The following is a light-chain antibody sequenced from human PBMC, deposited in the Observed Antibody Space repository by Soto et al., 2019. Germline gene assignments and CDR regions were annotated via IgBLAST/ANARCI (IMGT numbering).Light chain of an antibody. CDR3: QQYGSSPET. CDR1: QSVSSSY. J-gene: IGKJ1*01. V-gene: IGKV3-20*01. CDR2: GAS. Sequence: EIVLTQSPAPLSSSPGERATLSCRASQSVSSSYLAWHQQKPGQAPRLLIYGASSRATGIPDRFSGSGSGTDFTLTISRLEPEDFAVYYCQQYGSSPETFGQGTKVEIK.